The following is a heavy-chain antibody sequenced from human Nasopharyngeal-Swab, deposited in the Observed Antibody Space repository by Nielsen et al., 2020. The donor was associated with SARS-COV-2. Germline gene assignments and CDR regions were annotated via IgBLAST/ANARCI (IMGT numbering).Heavy chain of an antibody. V-gene: IGHV3-48*04. CDR3: ARERGGGYGDY. CDR1: GFTFTPYT. J-gene: IGHJ4*02. D-gene: IGHD5-12*01. CDR2: ITSGNSV. Sequence: GESLKISCSTSGFTFTPYTMTWVSHAPVKGLQWISYITSGNSVQYANSVRGRFTISRDNANNSLYLQMNRLTAEDTAVYYSARERGGGYGDYWGQGTLVTVSS.